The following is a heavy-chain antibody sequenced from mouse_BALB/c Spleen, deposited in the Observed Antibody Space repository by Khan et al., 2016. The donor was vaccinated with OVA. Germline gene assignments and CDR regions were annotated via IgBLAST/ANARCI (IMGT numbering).Heavy chain of an antibody. V-gene: IGHV14-1*02. CDR3: ARDGYSAWFAY. CDR1: GFNIKDYY. CDR2: IDPENGNT. J-gene: IGHJ3*01. D-gene: IGHD2-3*01. Sequence: EVQLQESGAELVRPGTLVKLSCKASGFNIKDYYMHWVKQRPEQGLEWIGWIDPENGNTIYDPKFQGKASIMADTSSNTAYLQLSSLTSEDTAVYYCARDGYSAWFAYWGQGTLVTVST.